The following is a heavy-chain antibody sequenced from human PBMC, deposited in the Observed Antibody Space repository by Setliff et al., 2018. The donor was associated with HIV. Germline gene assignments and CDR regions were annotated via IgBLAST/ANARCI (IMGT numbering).Heavy chain of an antibody. D-gene: IGHD5-18*01. Sequence: SETLSLTCTVSGGSINSTSYYWGWIRQPPGNGLEWIGSIYHTGSTYYKPSLKSRVTISVDTSKNQFSLRLSSVTAADTAVYYCARHLLRGYIYIVFDYWGQGTLVTVSS. CDR1: GGSINSTSYY. CDR3: ARHLLRGYIYIVFDY. J-gene: IGHJ4*02. CDR2: IYHTGST. V-gene: IGHV4-39*01.